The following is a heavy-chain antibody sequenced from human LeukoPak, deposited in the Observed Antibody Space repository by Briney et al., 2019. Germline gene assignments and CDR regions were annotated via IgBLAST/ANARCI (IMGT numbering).Heavy chain of an antibody. CDR1: GFTFSNYA. D-gene: IGHD2-8*02. J-gene: IGHJ4*02. CDR3: ATYRQVLLPFES. CDR2: IGGGGGGT. V-gene: IGHV3-23*01. Sequence: GGSLRLSCVGSGFTFSNYAINWVRQAPGKGLEWVSGIGGGGGGTNYADSVRGRFTISRDNSKSTLSLQMNSLRAEDTAIYYCATYRQVLLPFESWGQGTLVTVSS.